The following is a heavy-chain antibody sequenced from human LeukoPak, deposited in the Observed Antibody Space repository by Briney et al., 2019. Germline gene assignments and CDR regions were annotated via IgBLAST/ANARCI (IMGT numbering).Heavy chain of an antibody. CDR2: ISYDGNDN. J-gene: IGHJ6*02. Sequence: GRSLRLSCAASGFSFSSYVMHWVRQAPGKGLEWVTLISYDGNDNDYGDSVKGRFTSSRDNSKNTLFLHMTSLRPEDTAVYYCVRDLGATFSYAMDVRGQGTAVIVSS. CDR3: VRDLGATFSYAMDV. D-gene: IGHD1-26*01. V-gene: IGHV3-30*04. CDR1: GFSFSSYV.